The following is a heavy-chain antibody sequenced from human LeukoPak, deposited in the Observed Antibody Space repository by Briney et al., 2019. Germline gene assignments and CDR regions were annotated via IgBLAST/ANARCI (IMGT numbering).Heavy chain of an antibody. CDR2: INHSGST. CDR1: GGSFSGYY. Sequence: SETLSLTCAVYGGSFSGYYWSWIRQPPGKGLEWIGEINHSGSTNYNPSLKSRDTISVDTSKNQFSLKLSSVTAADTAVYYCARGLYREFLYSSSWQAPNYYYYGMDVWGQGTTVTVSS. J-gene: IGHJ6*02. V-gene: IGHV4-34*01. D-gene: IGHD6-13*01. CDR3: ARGLYREFLYSSSWQAPNYYYYGMDV.